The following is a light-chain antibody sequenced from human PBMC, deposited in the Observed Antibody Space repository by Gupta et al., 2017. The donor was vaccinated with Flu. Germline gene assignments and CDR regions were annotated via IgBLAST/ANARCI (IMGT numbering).Light chain of an antibody. Sequence: EIVLTQSPATLSLSPGERATLSCRASQSVSSYLAWYQQKPGQAPRLLIYDASNRDTGIPARFSGSGFGTDLTLTISSREQEDFAVYYCQQRSNWPPITFGQGTLMEIK. CDR1: QSVSSY. CDR3: QQRSNWPPIT. CDR2: DAS. V-gene: IGKV3-11*01. J-gene: IGKJ5*01.